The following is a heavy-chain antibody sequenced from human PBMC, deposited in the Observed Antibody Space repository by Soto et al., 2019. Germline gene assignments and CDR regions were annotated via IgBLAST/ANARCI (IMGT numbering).Heavy chain of an antibody. J-gene: IGHJ4*02. D-gene: IGHD6-6*01. CDR3: AKDRGSGSSIDY. V-gene: IGHV3-30*18. Sequence: QVQLVESGGGVVQPGRSLRLSCAASGFTFSSYGMHWVRQAPGKGLEWVAVISYDGSNKYYADSVKGRFTISRDNSKNTLYLQMNSLRAEDTAVYYCAKDRGSGSSIDYWGQGTLVTVSS. CDR1: GFTFSSYG. CDR2: ISYDGSNK.